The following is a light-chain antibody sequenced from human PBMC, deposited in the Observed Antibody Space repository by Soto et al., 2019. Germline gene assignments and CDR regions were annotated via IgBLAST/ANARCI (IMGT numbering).Light chain of an antibody. Sequence: EFVLTQSPGTLSLSPGERATLSCRASQTVRNNYLAWYQQKPGQAPRLLIYDASSRATGIPDRFSGGGSGTDFTLTTSRLEPEDVAVYYCQQFSSDPLTVGGGTKLDIK. J-gene: IGKJ4*01. CDR2: DAS. V-gene: IGKV3-20*01. CDR1: QTVRNNY. CDR3: QQFSSDPLT.